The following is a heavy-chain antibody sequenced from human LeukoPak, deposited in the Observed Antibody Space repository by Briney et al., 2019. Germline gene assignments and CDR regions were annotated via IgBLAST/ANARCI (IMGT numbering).Heavy chain of an antibody. J-gene: IGHJ4*02. CDR3: ASGETRFDY. CDR2: ISYDGSNK. Sequence: PGESLRLSCAASGFTFSSYAMHWVRQAPGKGLEWVAVISYDGSNKYYADSVKGRFTISRDNSKNTLYLQMNSLRAEDTAVYYCASGETRFDYWGQGTLVTVSS. D-gene: IGHD4-17*01. CDR1: GFTFSSYA. V-gene: IGHV3-30-3*01.